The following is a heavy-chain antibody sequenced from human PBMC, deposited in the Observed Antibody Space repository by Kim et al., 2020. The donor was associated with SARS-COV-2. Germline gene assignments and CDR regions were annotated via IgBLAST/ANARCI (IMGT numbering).Heavy chain of an antibody. D-gene: IGHD4-4*01. CDR2: IYYSGST. J-gene: IGHJ4*02. Sequence: SETLSLTRTVSGGSISSYYWSWIRQPPGKGLEWIGYIYYSGSTNYNPSLKSRVTISVDTSKNQFSLKLSSVTAADTAVYYCARYYRDFDYWGQGTLVTVSS. CDR3: ARYYRDFDY. CDR1: GGSISSYY. V-gene: IGHV4-59*01.